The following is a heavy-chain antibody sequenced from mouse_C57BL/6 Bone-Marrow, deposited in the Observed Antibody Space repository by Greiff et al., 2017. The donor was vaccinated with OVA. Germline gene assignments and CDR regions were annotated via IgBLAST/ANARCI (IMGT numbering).Heavy chain of an antibody. V-gene: IGHV1-54*01. CDR1: GYAFTNYL. Sequence: QVQLQQSGAELVRPGTSVKVSCKASGYAFTNYLIEWVKQRPGQGLEWIGVINPGSGGTNYNEKFKGKATLTADKSSSTAYMQLSSLTSEDSAVYFCARCTTVVATDYWGQGTTLTVSS. CDR2: INPGSGGT. D-gene: IGHD1-1*01. CDR3: ARCTTVVATDY. J-gene: IGHJ2*01.